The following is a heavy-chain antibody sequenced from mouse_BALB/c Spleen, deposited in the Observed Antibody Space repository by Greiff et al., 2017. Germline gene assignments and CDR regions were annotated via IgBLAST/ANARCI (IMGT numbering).Heavy chain of an antibody. CDR3: ATRIATGAMDY. CDR1: GFTFSSFG. J-gene: IGHJ4*01. D-gene: IGHD3-3*01. CDR2: ISSGSSTI. V-gene: IGHV5-17*02. Sequence: EVQLVESGGGLVQPGGSRKLSCAASGFTFSSFGMHWVRQAPEKGLEWVASISSGSSTIYYADTVKGRFTISRDNPKNTLFLQMTSLRSEDTAMYYCATRIATGAMDYWGQGTSVTVSS.